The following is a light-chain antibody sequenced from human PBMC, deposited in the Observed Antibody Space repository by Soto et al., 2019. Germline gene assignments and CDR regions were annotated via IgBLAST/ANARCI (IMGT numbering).Light chain of an antibody. CDR1: QSVSSSF. CDR2: GAA. CDR3: QQYGSLPIT. J-gene: IGKJ5*01. V-gene: IGKV3-20*01. Sequence: ENVLTQSPGTLSLSPGERATLSCRASQSVSSSFVAWYQQKPGQAPRLVIYGAASRATGIPDRFSGSGSGTDFTLTISRLEPEAFAVYYCQQYGSLPITFGQGTRLEIK.